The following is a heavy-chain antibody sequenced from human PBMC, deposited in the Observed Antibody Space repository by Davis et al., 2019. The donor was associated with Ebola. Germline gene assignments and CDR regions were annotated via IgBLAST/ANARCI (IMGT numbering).Heavy chain of an antibody. Sequence: PGGSLRLSCAASGFTFSSYGMHWVRQAPGKGPEWVAVIWYDGSNKYYADSVKGRFTISRDNSKNTLYLQMNSLRAEDTAVYYCARPYSGSYQFDYWGQGTLVTVSS. D-gene: IGHD1-26*01. CDR3: ARPYSGSYQFDY. V-gene: IGHV3-33*01. CDR2: IWYDGSNK. CDR1: GFTFSSYG. J-gene: IGHJ4*02.